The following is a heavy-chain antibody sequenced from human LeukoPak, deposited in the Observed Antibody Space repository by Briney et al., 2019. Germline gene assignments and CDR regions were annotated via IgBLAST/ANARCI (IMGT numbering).Heavy chain of an antibody. V-gene: IGHV3-11*04. Sequence: GGSLRLSCAASGFTFSDYYMSWIRQAPGKGLEWISSISSISSTIYYADSVKGRFTIPRDNAKNSLYLQMNTLRADDTAVYYCARCGDGLPCDFDFWGQGTLVTVSS. J-gene: IGHJ4*02. D-gene: IGHD3-10*01. CDR2: ISSISSTI. CDR1: GFTFSDYY. CDR3: ARCGDGLPCDFDF.